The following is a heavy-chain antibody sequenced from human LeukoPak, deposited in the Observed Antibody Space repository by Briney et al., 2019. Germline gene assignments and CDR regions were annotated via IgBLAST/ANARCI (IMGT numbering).Heavy chain of an antibody. CDR2: FDPEDGET. J-gene: IGHJ4*02. CDR1: GYTLSELS. CDR3: AREDCSTTTCSHGRID. Sequence: ASVKVSCKVSGYTLSELSIHWVRHPPGKGLQWMGGFDPEDGETIYAQKFRGRVTMTEDTSTDTSYMELSSLRSEDTAVYYCAREDCSTTTCSHGRIDWGQGTLVTVSS. V-gene: IGHV1-24*01. D-gene: IGHD2-2*01.